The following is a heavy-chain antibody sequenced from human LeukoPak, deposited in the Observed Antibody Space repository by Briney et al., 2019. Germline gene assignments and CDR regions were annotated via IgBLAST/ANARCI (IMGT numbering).Heavy chain of an antibody. J-gene: IGHJ4*02. Sequence: GGSLRLSCAASGFTFSSYSMNWVRQAPGKGLELVSSISSSSSYIYYADSVKGRFTISRDNAKNSLYLQMNSLRAEDTAVYYCAREPDSVVVVAATQNFDYWGQGTLVTVSS. CDR2: ISSSSSYI. D-gene: IGHD2-15*01. CDR1: GFTFSSYS. V-gene: IGHV3-21*01. CDR3: AREPDSVVVVAATQNFDY.